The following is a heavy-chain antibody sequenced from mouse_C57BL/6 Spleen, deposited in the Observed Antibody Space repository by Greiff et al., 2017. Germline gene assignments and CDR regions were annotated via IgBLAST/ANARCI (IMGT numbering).Heavy chain of an antibody. Sequence: QVQLQQSGAELVKPGASVKLSCKASGYTFTSYWMHWVKQRPGQGLEWIGMIHPNSGSTNYNEKFKSKATLTVDKSSSTAYMQLSSLTSEDSAVYYCALYYSNEDWYFDVWGTGTTVTVSS. CDR1: GYTFTSYW. V-gene: IGHV1-64*01. J-gene: IGHJ1*03. CDR2: IHPNSGST. CDR3: ALYYSNEDWYFDV. D-gene: IGHD2-5*01.